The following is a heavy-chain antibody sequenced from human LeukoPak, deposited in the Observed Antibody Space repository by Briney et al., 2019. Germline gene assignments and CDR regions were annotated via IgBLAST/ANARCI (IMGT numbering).Heavy chain of an antibody. CDR3: ARDQYYDSWSGPPSS. J-gene: IGHJ4*02. CDR2: IIPIFGTA. V-gene: IGHV1-69*01. D-gene: IGHD3-3*01. CDR1: GGNFSSYA. Sequence: AVKVSCKASGGNFSSYAFSSLRQAPAQGLEWMGGIIPIFGTANYAQQFMDRVTITADDTTSTAYMELSSLRSEDTAVYYCARDQYYDSWSGPPSSWGQGTLGTVSP.